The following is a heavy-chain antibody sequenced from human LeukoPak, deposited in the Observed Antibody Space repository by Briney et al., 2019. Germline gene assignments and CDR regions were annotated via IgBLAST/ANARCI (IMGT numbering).Heavy chain of an antibody. CDR3: ARVGSTADAGNPDY. Sequence: PAGSLRLSCAASGFTFSDYYMSWIRQAPGKGLEWLSYISRTGSHTPYADSVKGRFTVSRDNAKNSLSLELNSLRVADTAIYYCARVGSTADAGNPDYWGQGTLVTVSS. CDR1: GFTFSDYY. J-gene: IGHJ4*02. D-gene: IGHD6-13*01. CDR2: ISRTGSHT. V-gene: IGHV3-11*06.